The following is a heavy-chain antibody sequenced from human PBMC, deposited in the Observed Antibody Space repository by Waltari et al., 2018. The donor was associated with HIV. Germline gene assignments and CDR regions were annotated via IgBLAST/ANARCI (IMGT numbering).Heavy chain of an antibody. CDR2: IFSGGSN. J-gene: IGHJ4*02. CDR1: GESFSDYHREPSQSFSDYC. Sequence: QVQLQQWGTGLLKPSETLSLTCAVYGESFSDYHREPSQSFSDYCWNWFRQPPGRGLEWIGEIFSGGSNNYDPSLKRPVARSIATSKKQFSLKLRSVTAADTAVYYCARGVGPDHIWAKYPDFWGQGSLVVVSA. D-gene: IGHD3-16*01. CDR3: ARGVGPDHIWAKYPDF. V-gene: IGHV4-34*01.